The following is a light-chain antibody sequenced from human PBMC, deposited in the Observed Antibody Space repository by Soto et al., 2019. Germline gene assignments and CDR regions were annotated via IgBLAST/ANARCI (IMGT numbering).Light chain of an antibody. V-gene: IGLV2-14*01. CDR1: SSDVGGYNY. J-gene: IGLJ2*01. CDR2: EVS. CDR3: ISYTRSSTLV. Sequence: QSALTQPASVSGSPGQSITISCTGTSSDVGGYNYVSWYQQHPGKAPKLMIYEVSNRPSGVSNRLSGSKSGNTASLTISGLQAEDEADYYCISYTRSSTLVFGGGTNLTVL.